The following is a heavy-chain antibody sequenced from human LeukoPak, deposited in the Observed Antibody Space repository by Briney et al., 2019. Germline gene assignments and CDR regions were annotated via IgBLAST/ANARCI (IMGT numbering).Heavy chain of an antibody. D-gene: IGHD3-22*01. J-gene: IGHJ4*02. CDR1: GYTFTSYG. Sequence: ASVKVSCKASGYTFTSYGISWVRQAPGQGLEWMGGIIPIFGTANYAQKFQGRVTITADESTSTAYMELSSLRSEDTAVYYCARGPYYYDSSGYTNIDCWGQGTLVTVSS. CDR2: IIPIFGTA. V-gene: IGHV1-69*13. CDR3: ARGPYYYDSSGYTNIDC.